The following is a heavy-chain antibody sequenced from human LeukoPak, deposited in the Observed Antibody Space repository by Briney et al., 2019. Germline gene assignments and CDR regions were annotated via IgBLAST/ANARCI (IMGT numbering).Heavy chain of an antibody. CDR1: GITFRNYG. CDR2: TSNDAINR. J-gene: IGHJ6*02. D-gene: IGHD5-18*01. V-gene: IGHV3-30*18. CDR3: AKGDHGYPHQDYYYYGMDV. Sequence: PGGSLRLSCAASGITFRNYGMHWVRQAPGKGLEWVAVTSNDAINRIYADSVKGRFTISRDNSKNTLFLQMNSLRAEDTAVYYCAKGDHGYPHQDYYYYGMDVWGQGTTVTVSS.